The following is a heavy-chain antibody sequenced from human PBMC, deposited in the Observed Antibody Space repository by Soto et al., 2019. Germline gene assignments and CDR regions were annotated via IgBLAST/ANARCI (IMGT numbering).Heavy chain of an antibody. Sequence: QVQLVESGGGVVQPGWSLRLSCAASGFTFSSYAMHWVRQAPGKGLEWVAVISYDGSNKYYADSVKGRFTISRDNSKNTLYLQMNSLRAEDTAVYYCARDRYYDSSGKRYFDLWGRGTLVTVSS. D-gene: IGHD3-22*01. CDR3: ARDRYYDSSGKRYFDL. V-gene: IGHV3-30-3*01. CDR1: GFTFSSYA. J-gene: IGHJ2*01. CDR2: ISYDGSNK.